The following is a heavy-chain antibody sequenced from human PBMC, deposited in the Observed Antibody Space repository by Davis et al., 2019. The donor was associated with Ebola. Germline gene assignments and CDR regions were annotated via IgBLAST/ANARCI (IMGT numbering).Heavy chain of an antibody. CDR1: GGSISSSTYY. CDR3: ARPVSPGYTYGYYYYDMDV. CDR2: IYNSGST. V-gene: IGHV4-39*01. Sequence: MPGGSLRLSCAVSGGSISSSTYYWGWIRQPPGKGLEWIGSIYNSGSTYYNPSLESRVTISVDTSKNQLSLTLTSVTATDTAVYYCARPVSPGYTYGYYYYDMDVWGQGTTVTVSS. J-gene: IGHJ6*02. D-gene: IGHD5-18*01.